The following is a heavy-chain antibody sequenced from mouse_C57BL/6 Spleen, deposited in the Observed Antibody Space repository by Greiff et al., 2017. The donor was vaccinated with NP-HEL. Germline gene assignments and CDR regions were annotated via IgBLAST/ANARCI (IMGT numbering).Heavy chain of an antibody. Sequence: QVQLQQSGPELVKPGASVKISCKASGYAFSSYWMNWVKQRPGKGLEWIGRISPGDGDTNYNGKFKGKATVTADKSSSTAYMQLSSLTSEDSAVYFCASLFYYDYEGYAMDYWGQGTSVTVSS. CDR1: GYAFSSYW. CDR3: ASLFYYDYEGYAMDY. V-gene: IGHV1-82*01. CDR2: ISPGDGDT. J-gene: IGHJ4*01. D-gene: IGHD2-4*01.